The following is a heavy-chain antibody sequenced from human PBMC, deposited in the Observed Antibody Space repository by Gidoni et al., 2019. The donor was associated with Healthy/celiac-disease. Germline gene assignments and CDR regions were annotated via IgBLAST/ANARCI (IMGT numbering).Heavy chain of an antibody. CDR1: GFTFSSYW. CDR2: IKQDGSEK. V-gene: IGHV3-7*03. D-gene: IGHD2-8*02. CDR3: ARDGLVAYYYTTVWTS. Sequence: EVQLVESGGGLVQPGGSLRLSCAASGFTFSSYWMSWVRQAPGKGLEWVANIKQDGSEKYYVDSVKGRFTISRDNAKNSLYLQMNSLRAEDTAVYYCARDGLVAYYYTTVWTSGAKGPRSPSP. J-gene: IGHJ6*02.